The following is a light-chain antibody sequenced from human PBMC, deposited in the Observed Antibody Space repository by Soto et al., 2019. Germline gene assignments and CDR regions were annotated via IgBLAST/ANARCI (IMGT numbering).Light chain of an antibody. CDR2: WES. CDR3: QQYYSTPLT. Sequence: DIVMTQSPDSLAVSLGERATINCKSSQSVLYSSNNKNYLAWFQQKPGQPPKLLIYWESNRESGVPDRFSGSGSGTDFTLSISSLQAEDAAVYYCQQYYSTPLTFGGGTKLEIK. J-gene: IGKJ4*01. V-gene: IGKV4-1*01. CDR1: QSVLYSSNNKNY.